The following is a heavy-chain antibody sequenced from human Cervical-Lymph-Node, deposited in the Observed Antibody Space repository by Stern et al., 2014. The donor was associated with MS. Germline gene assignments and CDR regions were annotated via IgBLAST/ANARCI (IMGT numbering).Heavy chain of an antibody. D-gene: IGHD5-12*01. Sequence: VHLVESGGGLVKPGGSLRLSCAASGFTFSSYSINWVRQAPGKGLDWVSHISSSSRTIYYADSVKGRFTISRDNANNLVYLQMNSLRAEDTAVYYCAKDRGSGYGKAMDVWGQGTTVTVSS. V-gene: IGHV3-21*05. CDR1: GFTFSSYS. J-gene: IGHJ6*02. CDR2: ISSSSRTI. CDR3: AKDRGSGYGKAMDV.